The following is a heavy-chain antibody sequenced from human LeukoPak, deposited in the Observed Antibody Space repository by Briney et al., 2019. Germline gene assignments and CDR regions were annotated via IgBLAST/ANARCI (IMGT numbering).Heavy chain of an antibody. Sequence: PGGSLRLSCTASGFTFGYYALSWVRQAPGKGLEWVGFIRSKAYGGTTEYAASVKGRFTISRDDSKSIAYLQMDSLKTEDTAVHYCARDPMAVTDNLDYWGQGTLITVSS. CDR2: IRSKAYGGTT. CDR3: ARDPMAVTDNLDY. D-gene: IGHD6-19*01. J-gene: IGHJ4*02. V-gene: IGHV3-49*04. CDR1: GFTFGYYA.